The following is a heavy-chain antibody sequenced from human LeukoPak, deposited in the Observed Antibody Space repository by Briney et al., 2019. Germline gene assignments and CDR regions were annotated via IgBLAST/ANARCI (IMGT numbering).Heavy chain of an antibody. CDR1: GFNFSTSW. CDR3: ARGGTSGYSSTRHFWGGNYYFDY. D-gene: IGHD2-2*01. V-gene: IGHV3-30*03. Sequence: GGSLRLSCTASGFNFSTSWMSWVRQAPGKGLEWVAAISHDGSNKYSADSVKGRFTISRDNSKNTLYLQVNSLRAEDTAVYYCARGGTSGYSSTRHFWGGNYYFDYWGQGSLVTVSS. J-gene: IGHJ4*02. CDR2: ISHDGSNK.